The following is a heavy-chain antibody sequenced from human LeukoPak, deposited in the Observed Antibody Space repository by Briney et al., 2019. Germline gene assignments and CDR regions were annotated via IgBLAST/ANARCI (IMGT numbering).Heavy chain of an antibody. CDR1: GGSISSGGYY. V-gene: IGHV4-31*03. J-gene: IGHJ4*02. D-gene: IGHD4-17*01. Sequence: KPSQTLSLTCTVSGGSISSGGYYWSWIRQHPGKGLEWIGYIYYSGSTYYNPSLKSRVTISVDTSKNQFSLKLSSVTAADTAVYYCARGVSRNGDYRPYYFDYWGQGTLVTVSS. CDR2: IYYSGST. CDR3: ARGVSRNGDYRPYYFDY.